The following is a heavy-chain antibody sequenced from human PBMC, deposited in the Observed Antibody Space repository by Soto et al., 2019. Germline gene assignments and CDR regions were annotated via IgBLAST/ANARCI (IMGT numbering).Heavy chain of an antibody. CDR3: ARDVFGEFYYYYYYGMDV. J-gene: IGHJ6*02. CDR1: GFTFSSYG. CDR2: IWYDGSNK. D-gene: IGHD3-10*02. Sequence: SLRVSCAASGFTFSSYGMHWVRQAPGKGLEWVAVIWYDGSNKYYADSVKGRFTISRDNSKNTLYLQMNSLRAEDTAVYYCARDVFGEFYYYYYYGMDVWGQGTTVTVS. V-gene: IGHV3-33*01.